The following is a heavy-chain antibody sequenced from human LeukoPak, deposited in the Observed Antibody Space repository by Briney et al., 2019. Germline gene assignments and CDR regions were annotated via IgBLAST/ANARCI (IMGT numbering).Heavy chain of an antibody. Sequence: SETLSLTCTVSGYSISSGYYWGWIRQPPGKGLEWIGSIYHSGSTYYNPSLKSRVTISVDTSKNQFSLKLSSVTPEDTAVYYCARGQSGSYHFDYWGQGTLVTVSS. J-gene: IGHJ4*02. V-gene: IGHV4-38-2*02. CDR3: ARGQSGSYHFDY. CDR2: IYHSGST. D-gene: IGHD1-26*01. CDR1: GYSISSGYY.